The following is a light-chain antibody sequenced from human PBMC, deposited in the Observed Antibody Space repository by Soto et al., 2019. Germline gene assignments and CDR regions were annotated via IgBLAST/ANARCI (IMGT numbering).Light chain of an antibody. CDR2: AVS. CDR1: SSDVGNYDY. Sequence: QSVLTQPASVSGSPGQSITISCTGTSSDVGNYDYVSWYQQYPGKAPKLMIYAVSRRPSGVSNRFSGSKSGNTASLTISGLQAEDDADYYCTSYTPSSTYVFGTGTKLTVL. V-gene: IGLV2-14*03. J-gene: IGLJ1*01. CDR3: TSYTPSSTYV.